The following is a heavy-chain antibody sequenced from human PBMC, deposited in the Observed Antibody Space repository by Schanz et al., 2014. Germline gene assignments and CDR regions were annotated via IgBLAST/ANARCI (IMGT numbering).Heavy chain of an antibody. Sequence: VQLVESGGCVVQPGRSLRLSCAASGFTFSSYAMSWVRQAPGKGLEWVSAITDSGGSTYYADSVKGRFTISRDNSKNALYLQMNSLRAEDSAVYYCAKVGPYSGSLGAFDIWGQGTMVTVSS. CDR1: GFTFSSYA. V-gene: IGHV3-23*04. J-gene: IGHJ3*02. CDR3: AKVGPYSGSLGAFDI. D-gene: IGHD1-26*01. CDR2: ITDSGGST.